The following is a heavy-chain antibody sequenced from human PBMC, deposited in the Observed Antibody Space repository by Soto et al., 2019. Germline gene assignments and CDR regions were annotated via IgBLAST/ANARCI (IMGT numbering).Heavy chain of an antibody. CDR2: INAGNGNT. CDR3: ARDERTDFWSGYEY. V-gene: IGHV1-3*01. Sequence: QVQLVQSGAEVKKPGASVKVSCKASGYTFTSYAMHWVRQAPGQRLEWMGWINAGNGNTKYSQKFQGRVTITRDTSVSTAYMELSSLISEDTAVYYCARDERTDFWSGYEYWGQGTLVTVSS. CDR1: GYTFTSYA. D-gene: IGHD3-3*01. J-gene: IGHJ4*02.